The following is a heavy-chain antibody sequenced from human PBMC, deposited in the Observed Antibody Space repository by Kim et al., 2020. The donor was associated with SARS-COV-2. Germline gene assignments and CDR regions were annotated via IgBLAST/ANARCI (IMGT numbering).Heavy chain of an antibody. D-gene: IGHD2-2*01. CDR2: IYYSGST. J-gene: IGHJ3*02. Sequence: SETLSLTCTVSGGSISSSSYYWGWIRQPPGKGLEWIGSIYYSGSTYYNPSLKSRVTISVDTSKNQFSLKLSSVTAADTAVYYCARILALGYCSSTSCYGDAFDIWGQGTMVTVSS. V-gene: IGHV4-39*01. CDR1: GGSISSSSYY. CDR3: ARILALGYCSSTSCYGDAFDI.